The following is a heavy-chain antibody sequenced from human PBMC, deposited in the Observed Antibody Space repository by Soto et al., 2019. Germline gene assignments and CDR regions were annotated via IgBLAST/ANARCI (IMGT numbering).Heavy chain of an antibody. CDR2: VYHSGTA. D-gene: IGHD3-16*02. CDR1: GGSISSSRY. J-gene: IGHJ4*01. CDR3: GSDVRRYHSDQFAC. V-gene: IGHV4-4*02. Sequence: SETLSLTCGVSGGSISSSRYCGWVRQPPGKGLEWLGEVYHSGTANYNPSLKSRVTISVDRSRNQFSLNLTSVTAADTAVYYCGSDVRRYHSDQFACSGQGTLVTVSS.